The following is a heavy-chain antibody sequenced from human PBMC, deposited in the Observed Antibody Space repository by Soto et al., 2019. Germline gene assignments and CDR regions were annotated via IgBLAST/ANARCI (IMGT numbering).Heavy chain of an antibody. CDR3: ARQSHPNAPQLVPHWFDP. D-gene: IGHD6-13*01. J-gene: IGHJ5*02. CDR1: GYTFTSYG. V-gene: IGHV1-18*01. Sequence: ASVKVSCKASGYTFTSYGISWVRQAPGQGLEWMGWISAYNGNTNYAQKLQGRVTMTTDTSTSTAYMELRSLRSDDTAVYYCARQSHPNAPQLVPHWFDPWGQGTLVTVSS. CDR2: ISAYNGNT.